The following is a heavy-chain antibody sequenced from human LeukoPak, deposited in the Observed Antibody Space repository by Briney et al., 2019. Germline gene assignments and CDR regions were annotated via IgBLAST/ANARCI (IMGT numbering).Heavy chain of an antibody. CDR1: GGSFSGYY. Sequence: PSETLSLTCAVYGGSFSGYYWSWIRQPPGKGLEWIGEINHSGSTNYNPSLKSRVTISVDTSKNQFSLKLSSVTAADTAVYYCAGDSGSSGSYYYYGMDVWGQGTTVTVSS. CDR3: AGDSGSSGSYYYYGMDV. CDR2: INHSGST. V-gene: IGHV4-34*01. J-gene: IGHJ6*02. D-gene: IGHD1-26*01.